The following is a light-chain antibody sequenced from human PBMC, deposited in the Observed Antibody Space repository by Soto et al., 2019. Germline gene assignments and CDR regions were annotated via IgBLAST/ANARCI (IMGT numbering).Light chain of an antibody. CDR2: GTS. CDR1: QSVGSSY. J-gene: IGKJ4*01. Sequence: IVLTQSPGTLSLSPGERATLSCRASQSVGSSYLVWYQQRPGQPPRLLIYGTSTRAAGISDRFSGSGSGTDFTLTIYRLEPGDSAVYYCQQYGTSALTFGGGTKV. V-gene: IGKV3-20*01. CDR3: QQYGTSALT.